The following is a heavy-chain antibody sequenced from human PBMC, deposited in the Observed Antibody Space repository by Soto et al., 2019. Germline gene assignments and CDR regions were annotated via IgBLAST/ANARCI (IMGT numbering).Heavy chain of an antibody. D-gene: IGHD3-10*01. Sequence: QVQLVQSGAEVKKPGSSVKVSCKASGGIFSTYAISWLRQAPGQGLEWMGGIIPIFGTPNYAQRFQGRVTITADEPTSTAYMELRRLRYEDTAVYYCARDRDDYGSGNYYNRIDFWGQGTLVTVSS. J-gene: IGHJ4*02. CDR2: IIPIFGTP. CDR3: ARDRDDYGSGNYYNRIDF. V-gene: IGHV1-69*01. CDR1: GGIFSTYA.